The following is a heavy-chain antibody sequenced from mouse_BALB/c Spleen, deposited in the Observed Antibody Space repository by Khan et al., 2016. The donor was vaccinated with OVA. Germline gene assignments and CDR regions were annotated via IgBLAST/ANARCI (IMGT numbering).Heavy chain of an antibody. Sequence: EVQLVESGGDLVKPGGSLKVSCAASGFTFSSYGMSWVRQTPDKRLEWVATISSGGSYTYFPDSVKGRFTISRDNAKNTLYLQMSSLKSEDTAMYYCARAYYSNEYYAIDYWGQGTSVTVSS. J-gene: IGHJ4*01. V-gene: IGHV5-6*01. D-gene: IGHD2-5*01. CDR3: ARAYYSNEYYAIDY. CDR2: ISSGGSYT. CDR1: GFTFSSYG.